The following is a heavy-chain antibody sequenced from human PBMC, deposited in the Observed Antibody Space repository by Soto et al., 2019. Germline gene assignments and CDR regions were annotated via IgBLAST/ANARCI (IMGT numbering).Heavy chain of an antibody. Sequence: QVQLVQSGAEVKKPGASVKVSCKASGYTFTSYDINWVRQATGQGLEWMGWMNPNSGNTGYAQKFQGRVTMTRNTAISTAYMELSSLRSEETAVYYCARVLSWASYYDFWSGYYNYYYYGMDVWGQGTTVTVSS. V-gene: IGHV1-8*01. CDR3: ARVLSWASYYDFWSGYYNYYYYGMDV. J-gene: IGHJ6*02. D-gene: IGHD3-3*01. CDR1: GYTFTSYD. CDR2: MNPNSGNT.